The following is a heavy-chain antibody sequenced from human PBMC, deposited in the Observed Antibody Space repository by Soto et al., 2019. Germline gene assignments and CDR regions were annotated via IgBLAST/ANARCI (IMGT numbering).Heavy chain of an antibody. CDR1: GLTFSTHA. Sequence: QVKLVESGGGVVQPGRSLRLSCAASGLTFSTHAMHWVRQAPGKGLECVAIVSFDGSNKYYADSVKGRFTISRDNSKNTLYLQMSGLTPEDTAFYYCARDQTGITTAGGGRIDRWGQGTLVTVSS. D-gene: IGHD6-13*01. CDR3: ARDQTGITTAGGGRIDR. CDR2: VSFDGSNK. J-gene: IGHJ5*02. V-gene: IGHV3-30-3*01.